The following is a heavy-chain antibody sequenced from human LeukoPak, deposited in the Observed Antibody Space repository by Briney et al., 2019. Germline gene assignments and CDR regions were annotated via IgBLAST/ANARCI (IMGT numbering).Heavy chain of an antibody. Sequence: GGSLRLSCAASGFTFSSYGMHWVRQAPGKGLEWVAFIRYDGSNKYYADSVKGRFTISRDNAKNSLYLQMNSLRAEDTAVYYCARVRSSSWNEDAFDIWGQGTMVTVSS. D-gene: IGHD6-13*01. CDR1: GFTFSSYG. CDR2: IRYDGSNK. J-gene: IGHJ3*02. CDR3: ARVRSSSWNEDAFDI. V-gene: IGHV3-30*02.